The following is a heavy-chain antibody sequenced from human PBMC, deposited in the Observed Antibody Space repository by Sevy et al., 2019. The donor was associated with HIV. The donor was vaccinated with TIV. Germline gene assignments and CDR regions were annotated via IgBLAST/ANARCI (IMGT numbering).Heavy chain of an antibody. CDR2: IYYSGST. CDR3: ARAPIEYSSSYFDY. V-gene: IGHV4-30-4*01. CDR1: GGSISSGDYY. Sequence: SETLSLTCTVSGGSISSGDYYWSWIRQPPGKGLKWIGYIYYSGSTYYNPSLKSRVTISVDTSKNQFSLKLSSVTAADTALYYCARAPIEYSSSYFDYWGQGTLVTVSS. J-gene: IGHJ4*02. D-gene: IGHD6-6*01.